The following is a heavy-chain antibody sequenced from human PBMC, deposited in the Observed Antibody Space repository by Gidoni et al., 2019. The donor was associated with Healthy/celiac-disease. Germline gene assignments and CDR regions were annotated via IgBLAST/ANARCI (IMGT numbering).Heavy chain of an antibody. CDR3: ARARYSGSYWVY. CDR2: INHSGST. D-gene: IGHD1-26*01. Sequence: QVQLQQWGAGLLKPSETLSLTCAVYGGSFSGYYWSWIRQPPGKGLEWIGEINHSGSTNYNPSLKSRVTISVDTSKNQFSLKLSSVTAADTAVYYCARARYSGSYWVYWGQGTLVTVSS. CDR1: GGSFSGYY. V-gene: IGHV4-34*01. J-gene: IGHJ4*02.